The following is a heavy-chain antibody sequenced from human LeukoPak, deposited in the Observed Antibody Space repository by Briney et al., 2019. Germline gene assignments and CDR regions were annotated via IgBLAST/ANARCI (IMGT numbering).Heavy chain of an antibody. CDR1: GFTFSSYG. CDR3: ARDSDSSDYFDY. V-gene: IGHV3-33*01. Sequence: GGSLRLSCAASGFTFSSYGMHWVRQAPGKGLEWVAVIWYDGSNKYYVDSVKGRFTISRDNSKNTLYLQMNSLRAEDTAVYYCARDSDSSDYFDYWGQGTLVTVSS. D-gene: IGHD3-22*01. CDR2: IWYDGSNK. J-gene: IGHJ4*02.